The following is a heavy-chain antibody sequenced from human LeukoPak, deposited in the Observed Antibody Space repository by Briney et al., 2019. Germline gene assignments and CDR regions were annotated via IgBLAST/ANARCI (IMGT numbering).Heavy chain of an antibody. CDR3: ARGLMTAPFDY. CDR1: GGSFSGYY. D-gene: IGHD5-18*01. CDR2: INHSGST. Sequence: SETLSLTCAVYGGSFSGYYWSWIRQPPGKGLEWIGEINHSGSTNYNPSLKSRVTISVDTSKNQFSLKLSSVTAADTAAYYCARGLMTAPFDYWGQGTLVTVSS. V-gene: IGHV4-34*01. J-gene: IGHJ4*02.